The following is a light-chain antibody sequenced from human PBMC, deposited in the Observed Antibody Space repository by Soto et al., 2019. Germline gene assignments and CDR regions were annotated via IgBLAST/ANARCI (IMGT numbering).Light chain of an antibody. V-gene: IGKV3-15*01. J-gene: IGKJ4*01. CDR1: QGIGST. CDR3: QHYKTWPLS. Sequence: IVMTQSPVTLSVSPGERATLSCRASQGIGSTLAWYQQKPGQTPRLLIYDASTRATGIPARFSGIGSGTEFTLIISSLQSEDFVVYYCQHYKTWPLSFGGGTKVEI. CDR2: DAS.